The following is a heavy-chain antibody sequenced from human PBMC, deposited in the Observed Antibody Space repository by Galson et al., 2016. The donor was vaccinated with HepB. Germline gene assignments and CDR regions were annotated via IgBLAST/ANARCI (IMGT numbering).Heavy chain of an antibody. V-gene: IGHV3-23*01. J-gene: IGHJ4*02. Sequence: SLRLSCAASGFTFNTYAMSWVRQAPGKGLEWVSSISGSGDITYNADSVKGRFTISRDNPKHTVYLQMNSLRPEDTAVYYCTKDPQLYVTRGVWDKWGQGALVTVSS. D-gene: IGHD3-10*01. CDR1: GFTFNTYA. CDR2: ISGSGDIT. CDR3: TKDPQLYVTRGVWDK.